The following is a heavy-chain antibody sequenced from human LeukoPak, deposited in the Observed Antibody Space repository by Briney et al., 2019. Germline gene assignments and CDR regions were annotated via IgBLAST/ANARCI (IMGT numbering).Heavy chain of an antibody. CDR2: INRRGHT. J-gene: IGHJ4*02. CDR3: HS. Sequence: GGSLRLSCATSGFTFDRFTIHWVRQIPGKGLEWVSLINRRGHTFYADSVRGRFTISRDNNRNSVFLQMDSLRPEDTALYHCHSWGQGTLVTVSS. CDR1: GFTFDRFT. V-gene: IGHV3-43*01.